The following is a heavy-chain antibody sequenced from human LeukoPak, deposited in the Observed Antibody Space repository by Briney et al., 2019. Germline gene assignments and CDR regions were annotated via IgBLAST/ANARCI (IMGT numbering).Heavy chain of an antibody. CDR2: IYYTGST. CDR3: ASATWSPPGLDI. D-gene: IGHD2-15*01. Sequence: PSETLSLTCTVSGDSISTYYWNWIRQPPGKGLEWIGYIYYTGSTNYNPSLKSRVTISVDTSKNQFSLKLRSVTAADTAMYYCASATWSPPGLDIWGQGTMVTVSS. CDR1: GDSISTYY. V-gene: IGHV4-59*01. J-gene: IGHJ3*02.